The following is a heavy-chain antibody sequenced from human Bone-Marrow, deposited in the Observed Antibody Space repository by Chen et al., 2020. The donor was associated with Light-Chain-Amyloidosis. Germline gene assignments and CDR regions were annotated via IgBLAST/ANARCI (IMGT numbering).Heavy chain of an antibody. V-gene: IGHV4-34*01. CDR2: INHSGST. CDR1: GGSFSGYY. CDR3: ARGRYGGSGWYGAFDI. J-gene: IGHJ3*02. Sequence: QVQLQQWGAGLLKPSETLSLTCAVYGGSFSGYYWSWIRQPPGKGLEWIGEINHSGSTNYNPSLKSRVTISVDTSKNQFSLKLSSVTAADTAVYYRARGRYGGSGWYGAFDIWGQGTMVTVSS. D-gene: IGHD6-19*01.